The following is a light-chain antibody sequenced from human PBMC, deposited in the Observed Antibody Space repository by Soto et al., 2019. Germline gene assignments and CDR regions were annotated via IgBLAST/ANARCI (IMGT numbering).Light chain of an antibody. CDR3: SSYAGSNTVL. CDR2: EVS. Sequence: QSALTQPPSASGSPGQSVTISCTGTSSDVGGYNCVSWYQQHPGKAPKFMIYEVSKRPSGVPDRFSGSKSGNTASLTVSGLQAEDEADYYCSSYAGSNTVLFGGGTQLTVL. J-gene: IGLJ2*01. V-gene: IGLV2-8*01. CDR1: SSDVGGYNC.